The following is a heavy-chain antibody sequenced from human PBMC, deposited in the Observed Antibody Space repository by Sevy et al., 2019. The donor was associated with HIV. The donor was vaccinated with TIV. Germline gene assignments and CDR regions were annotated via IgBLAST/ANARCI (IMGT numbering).Heavy chain of an antibody. CDR1: GFTFHNYG. CDR2: IPNVDTNT. J-gene: IGHJ1*01. CDR3: AKIPVAAIDYFQD. V-gene: IGHV3-30*02. D-gene: IGHD6-19*01. Sequence: GGSLRLSCAASGFTFHNYGIHWVRQAPGKGLEWVAFIPNVDTNTYYADSVKGRFTISRDNSKNTVYLQMNTLRAEDTGIYYCAKIPVAAIDYFQDWGPGTLVTVSS.